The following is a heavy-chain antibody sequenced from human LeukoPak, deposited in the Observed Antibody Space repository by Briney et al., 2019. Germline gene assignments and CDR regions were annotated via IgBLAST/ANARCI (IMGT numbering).Heavy chain of an antibody. J-gene: IGHJ4*02. D-gene: IGHD3-10*01. CDR3: ARHGGEVRGVVISSFDY. CDR2: IYYTGST. V-gene: IGHV4-59*08. CDR1: GGSIDLYY. Sequence: SETLSLTCSVSGGSIDLYYWSWIRQPPGKGLEWIGYIYYTGSTNYNPSVKSRVTISVDTSKNQFSLRLSSVTASDTAVYYCARHGGEVRGVVISSFDYWGQGTLVTVSS.